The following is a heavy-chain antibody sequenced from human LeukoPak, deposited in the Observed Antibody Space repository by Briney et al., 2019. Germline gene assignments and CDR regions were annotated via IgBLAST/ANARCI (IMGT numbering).Heavy chain of an antibody. V-gene: IGHV4-34*01. CDR3: ARGRGYDYVWGSYRSRYFDY. CDR2: INHSGST. CDR1: GGSFSGYY. D-gene: IGHD3-16*02. Sequence: SEIMSLTCAVYGGSFSGYYWSWIRQPPGKGLEWIGEINHSGSTSYNPSLKSRVTISVDTSKNQFSLKLSSVTAADTAVYYCARGRGYDYVWGSYRSRYFDYWGQGTLVTVSS. J-gene: IGHJ4*02.